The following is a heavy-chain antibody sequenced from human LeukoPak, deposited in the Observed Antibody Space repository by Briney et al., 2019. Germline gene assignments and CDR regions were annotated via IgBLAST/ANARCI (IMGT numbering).Heavy chain of an antibody. CDR2: ISSSSSYI. D-gene: IGHD3-10*01. CDR3: ARDSILWFGELPSDY. V-gene: IGHV3-21*01. Sequence: PGGSLRLSRAASGFTFSSYSMNWVRQAPRKGLEWVSSISSSSSYIYYPDSVKGRFTISRDNAKNSLYLQMNSLRAEDTAVYYCARDSILWFGELPSDYWGQGTLVTVSS. CDR1: GFTFSSYS. J-gene: IGHJ4*02.